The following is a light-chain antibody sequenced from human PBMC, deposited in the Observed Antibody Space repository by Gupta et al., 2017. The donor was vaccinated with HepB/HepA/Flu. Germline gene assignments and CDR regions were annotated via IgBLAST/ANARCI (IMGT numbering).Light chain of an antibody. Sequence: QSVLTQPPAASGTPGQRVTISCSGSSSNIGSNTVNWYQQHPGTAPKLLIYSNNQRPSGVPARFAGSKSGTSESLAISGPQSEDEAEYDGATWDASLNGWVFGGGTKLTVL. CDR1: SSNIGSNT. CDR2: SNN. V-gene: IGLV1-44*01. J-gene: IGLJ3*02. CDR3: ATWDASLNGWV.